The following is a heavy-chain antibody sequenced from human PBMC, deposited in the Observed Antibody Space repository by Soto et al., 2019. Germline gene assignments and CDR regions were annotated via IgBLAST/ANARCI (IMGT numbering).Heavy chain of an antibody. V-gene: IGHV3-23*01. CDR2: ISGSGGST. CDR1: GFTFSSYA. CDR3: AKDGVLGLWFGELFDY. J-gene: IGHJ4*02. Sequence: GGSLRLSCAASGFTFSSYAMSWVRQAPGKGLEWVSAISGSGGSTYYADSVKGRFTISRDNSKNTLYLQMNSLRAEDTAVYYCAKDGVLGLWFGELFDYWGQGTLVTVSS. D-gene: IGHD3-10*01.